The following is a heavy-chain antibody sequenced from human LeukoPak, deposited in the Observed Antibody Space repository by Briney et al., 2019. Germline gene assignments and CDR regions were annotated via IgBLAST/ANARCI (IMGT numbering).Heavy chain of an antibody. CDR1: GGSISSYY. CDR3: ASQYYDILTGYSDYYYYYGMVV. CDR2: IYYSGST. J-gene: IGHJ6*02. V-gene: IGHV4-59*08. D-gene: IGHD3-9*01. Sequence: SETLSLTCTVSGGSISSYYWSWIRQPPGKGLEWIGYIYYSGSTNYNPSLKSRVTISVDTSKNQFSLKLSSVTAADTAVYYCASQYYDILTGYSDYYYYYGMVVWGQGTTVTVSS.